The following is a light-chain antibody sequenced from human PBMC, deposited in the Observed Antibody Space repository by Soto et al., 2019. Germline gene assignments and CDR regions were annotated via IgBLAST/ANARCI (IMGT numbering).Light chain of an antibody. Sequence: DTQMTQSPSSLSASVGDRVTITCRTSQTISRYLNWYQQKPGKAPKLLIYAASNLQSGVPSRFSGSGSGTDFTLTISSLQSEDFATNYCLQDYTYPSNFGQGTKV. CDR2: AAS. V-gene: IGKV1-39*01. J-gene: IGKJ2*01. CDR3: LQDYTYPSN. CDR1: QTISRY.